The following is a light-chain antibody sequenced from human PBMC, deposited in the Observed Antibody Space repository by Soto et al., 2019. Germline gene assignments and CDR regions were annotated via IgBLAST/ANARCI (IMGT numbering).Light chain of an antibody. V-gene: IGKV1-5*01. CDR2: DAS. CDR3: QQRSDRLPIT. CDR1: QSISSW. Sequence: DIQMTQSPSTLSASVGDRVTIACRASQSISSWLAWYQQKPGKAPNLLIYDASSLESGVPSRFSGSGSGTEFTLTISSLEPEDFAVYYCQQRSDRLPITFGQGTRLEIK. J-gene: IGKJ5*01.